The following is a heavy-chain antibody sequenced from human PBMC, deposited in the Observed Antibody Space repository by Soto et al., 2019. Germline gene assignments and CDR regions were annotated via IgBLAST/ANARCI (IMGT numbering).Heavy chain of an antibody. CDR3: ASLSRRHVDWYIGPGAFDI. CDR2: IKQDGSEK. J-gene: IGHJ3*02. Sequence: GSLRLSCAASGFTFSSYWMSWVRRAPGKGLEWVANIKQDGSEKYYVDSVKGRFTISRDNAKNSLYLQMNSLRAEDTDVYYCASLSRRHVDWYIGPGAFDIWRQGKMVTVS. CDR1: GFTFSSYW. V-gene: IGHV3-7*01. D-gene: IGHD3-9*01.